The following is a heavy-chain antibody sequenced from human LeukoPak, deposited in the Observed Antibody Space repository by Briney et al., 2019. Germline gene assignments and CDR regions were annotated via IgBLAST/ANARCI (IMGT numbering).Heavy chain of an antibody. CDR2: INPNSGGT. CDR3: ARGRQQLEQTLYYYYYYYMDV. CDR1: GYTFSGYY. Sequence: ASVKVSCKASGYTFSGYYIHWVRQAPGQGLEWMGWINPNSGGTNYAQKFQGRVTMTRDTSISTAYMELSRLRSDDTAVYYCARGRQQLEQTLYYYYYYYMDVWGKGTTVTVSS. J-gene: IGHJ6*03. V-gene: IGHV1-2*02. D-gene: IGHD6-13*01.